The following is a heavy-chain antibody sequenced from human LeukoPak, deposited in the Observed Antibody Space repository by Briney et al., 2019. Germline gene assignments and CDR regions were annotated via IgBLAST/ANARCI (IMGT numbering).Heavy chain of an antibody. CDR3: ARWGYCSSTSCYGLLY. D-gene: IGHD2-2*01. J-gene: IGHJ4*02. CDR2: ISAYNGNT. Sequence: ASVKVSCKASGYTFTCYGISWVRQAPGQGLEWMGWISAYNGNTNYAQKLQGRVTMTTDTSTSTAYMELRSLRSDDTAVCYCARWGYCSSTSCYGLLYWGQGTLVTVSS. CDR1: GYTFTCYG. V-gene: IGHV1-18*01.